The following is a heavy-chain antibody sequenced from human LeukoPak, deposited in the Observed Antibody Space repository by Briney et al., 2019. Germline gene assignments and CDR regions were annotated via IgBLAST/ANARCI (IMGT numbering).Heavy chain of an antibody. V-gene: IGHV3-7*01. CDR3: ALLGFDYFDY. J-gene: IGHJ4*02. Sequence: GGSLRPSCAASGFTFSTYWMSWVRQAPGKGLEWVANIKQDGSQKYYVDSVKGRFTISRDNAKNSLYLQMNSLRAEDTAVYYCALLGFDYFDYWRQGTLVTVSS. CDR2: IKQDGSQK. CDR1: GFTFSTYW.